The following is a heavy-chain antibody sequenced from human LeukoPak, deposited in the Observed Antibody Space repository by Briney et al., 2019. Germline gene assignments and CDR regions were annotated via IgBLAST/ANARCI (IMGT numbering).Heavy chain of an antibody. V-gene: IGHV4-59*11. CDR1: GGSISSHY. CDR2: IYYSGST. J-gene: IGHJ5*02. CDR3: ARDRRYYDTTGSPLGWFDP. Sequence: ASETLSLTCTVSGGSISSHYWSWIRQPPGKGLEWIGYIYYSGSTNYNPSLKSRVTISVDTSKNQFSLKLSSVTAADTAVYYCARDRRYYDTTGSPLGWFDPWGQGTLVTVSS. D-gene: IGHD3-22*01.